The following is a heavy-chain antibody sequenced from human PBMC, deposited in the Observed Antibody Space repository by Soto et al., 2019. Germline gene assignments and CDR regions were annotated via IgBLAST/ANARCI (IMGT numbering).Heavy chain of an antibody. CDR3: ARDRGYSSGWPRTYYYYGMDV. CDR1: GYTFTSYY. Sequence: GASVKVSCKASGYTFTSYYMHWVRQAPGQGLEWMGIINPSGGSTSYAQKFQGRVTMTRDTSTSTVYMELSSLRSEDTAVYYCARDRGYSSGWPRTYYYYGMDVWGQGTTVTVSS. CDR2: INPSGGST. D-gene: IGHD6-19*01. V-gene: IGHV1-46*01. J-gene: IGHJ6*02.